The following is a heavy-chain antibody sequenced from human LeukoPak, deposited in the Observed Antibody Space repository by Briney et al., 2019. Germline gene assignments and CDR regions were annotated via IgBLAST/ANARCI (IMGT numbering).Heavy chain of an antibody. J-gene: IGHJ4*02. Sequence: PSETLSLTCTVSGGSISSSYYYWGWIRQPPGKGLEYIGSIYYSGSTYYNPSLKSRVTISVDTSKNQFSLNLSSVTAADTAVYYCARGSSWYQTNFDYWGQGTLVTVSS. D-gene: IGHD6-13*01. V-gene: IGHV4-39*07. CDR3: ARGSSWYQTNFDY. CDR1: GGSISSSYYY. CDR2: IYYSGST.